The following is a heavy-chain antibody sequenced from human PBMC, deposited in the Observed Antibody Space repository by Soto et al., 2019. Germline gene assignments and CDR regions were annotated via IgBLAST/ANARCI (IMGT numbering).Heavy chain of an antibody. CDR3: ARWRRYSGFDWGFDY. V-gene: IGHV4-39*01. Sequence: PSETLSLTCTASGGSISGSIYYWGWIRQPPGKGLEWIGTIYYSGSTYYNPSLKSRVTMSVDTSKNQFSLKLSSVTAADTAVYYCARWRRYSGFDWGFDYWGQGTLVTVSS. D-gene: IGHD5-12*01. CDR1: GGSISGSIYY. J-gene: IGHJ4*02. CDR2: IYYSGST.